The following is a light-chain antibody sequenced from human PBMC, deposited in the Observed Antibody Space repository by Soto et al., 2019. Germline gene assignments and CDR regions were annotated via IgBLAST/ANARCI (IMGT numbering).Light chain of an antibody. CDR1: SSDVGGYNY. CDR2: AVT. J-gene: IGLJ2*01. CDR3: TSYADRSPVV. Sequence: QSVLTQPASVSGSPGQSIAISCTGTSSDVGGYNYVSWYQQHPGKAPKLVIYAVTNRPSGVSDRFSGSKSGNTASLTISGLQAEDEADYYCTSYADRSPVVFGGGTKLTVL. V-gene: IGLV2-14*01.